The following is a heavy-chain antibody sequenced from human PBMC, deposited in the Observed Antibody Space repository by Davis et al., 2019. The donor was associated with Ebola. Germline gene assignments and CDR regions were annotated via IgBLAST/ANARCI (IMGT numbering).Heavy chain of an antibody. CDR1: GGSFSGYY. D-gene: IGHD3-10*01. J-gene: IGHJ4*02. CDR3: ARVPGSTRRGSGSYYEDY. V-gene: IGHV4-34*01. CDR2: INHSGST. Sequence: PSETLSLTCAVYGGSFSGYYWSWIRQPPGKGLEWIGEINHSGSTNYNPSLKSRVTISVDTSKNQFSLKLSSVTAADTAVYYCARVPGSTRRGSGSYYEDYWGQGTLVTVSS.